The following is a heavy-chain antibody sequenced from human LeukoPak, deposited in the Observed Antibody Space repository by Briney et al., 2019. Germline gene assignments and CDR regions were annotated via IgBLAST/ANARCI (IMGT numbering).Heavy chain of an antibody. J-gene: IGHJ4*02. CDR2: ISYDGSNK. D-gene: IGHD3-10*01. CDR3: ARLGPYGSGTFDY. CDR1: GFTFSSYG. V-gene: IGHV3-30*03. Sequence: GGSLRLSCAASGFTFSSYGMHWVRQAPGKGLEWVAVISYDGSNKYYADSVKGRFTISRDNSKNTLYLQMNSLRAEDTAVYYCARLGPYGSGTFDYWGQGTLVTVSS.